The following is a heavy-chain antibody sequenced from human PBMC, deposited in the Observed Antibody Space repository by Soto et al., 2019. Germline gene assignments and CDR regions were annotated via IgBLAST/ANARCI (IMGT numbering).Heavy chain of an antibody. CDR2: INHRGIT. V-gene: IGHV4-34*01. CDR3: ARGVRCYYYYYGMDV. J-gene: IGHJ6*02. Sequence: SETLSLTCAVYGGSFSGYYWSWIRQPPGKGLEWIGEINHRGITNYNPSLKSRVTISVDTSKNQFSLKLSSVTAADTAVYYCARGVRCYYYYYGMDVWGQGTTVTVSS. D-gene: IGHD4-17*01. CDR1: GGSFSGYY.